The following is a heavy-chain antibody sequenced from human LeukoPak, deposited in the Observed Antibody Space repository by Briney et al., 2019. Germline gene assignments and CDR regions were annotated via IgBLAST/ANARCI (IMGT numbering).Heavy chain of an antibody. CDR2: INHSGST. CDR1: GGSISSYY. V-gene: IGHV4-34*01. J-gene: IGHJ4*02. Sequence: SETLSLTCTVSGGSISSYYWSWIRQPPGKGLEWIGEINHSGSTNYNPSLKSRVTISVDTSKNQFSLKLSSVTAADTAVYYCARGYRTYYYGSGSYQLDYWGQGTLVTVSS. D-gene: IGHD3-10*01. CDR3: ARGYRTYYYGSGSYQLDY.